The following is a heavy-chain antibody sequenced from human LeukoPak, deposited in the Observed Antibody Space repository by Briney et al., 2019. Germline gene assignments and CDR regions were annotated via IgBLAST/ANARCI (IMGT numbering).Heavy chain of an antibody. CDR2: ISWNSGSI. CDR3: AKLFHL. CDR1: GFTFDDYA. J-gene: IGHJ3*01. Sequence: GGSLRLSCAASGFTFDDYAMHWVRQAPGKGLEWVSGISWNSGSIGYADSVKGRFTISRDNSKNTLYLQMNSLRAEDTALYYCAKLFHLWGQGTMVTVSS. V-gene: IGHV3-9*01.